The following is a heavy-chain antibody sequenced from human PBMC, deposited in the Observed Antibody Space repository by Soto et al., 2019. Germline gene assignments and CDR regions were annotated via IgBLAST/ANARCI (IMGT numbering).Heavy chain of an antibody. J-gene: IGHJ6*03. CDR1: GYTFTSYG. V-gene: IGHV1-18*01. Sequence: GASVKVSCKASGYTFTSYGISWVRQAPGQGLEWMGWISAYNGNTNYAQKLQGRVTMTTDTSTSTAYMELRSLRSDDTAGYYCARGGGYCSGGSCYSDYMDVWGKGTTVTVSS. CDR3: ARGGGYCSGGSCYSDYMDV. CDR2: ISAYNGNT. D-gene: IGHD2-15*01.